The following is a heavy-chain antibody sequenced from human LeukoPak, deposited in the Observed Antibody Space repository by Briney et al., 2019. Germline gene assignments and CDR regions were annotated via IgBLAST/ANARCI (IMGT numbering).Heavy chain of an antibody. CDR2: IRGDGV. V-gene: IGHV3-23*01. J-gene: IGHJ3*02. Sequence: GGSLRLSCAASGFTFAIYHMSWVRQAPGKGLEWVATIRGDGVSYADSVKGRFTISRDDSKTTVYVQMNSLRAEDTAVYYCAKSRVEVAGTGGFDTWGRGTLVAVSS. CDR3: AKSRVEVAGTGGFDT. D-gene: IGHD6-13*01. CDR1: GFTFAIYH.